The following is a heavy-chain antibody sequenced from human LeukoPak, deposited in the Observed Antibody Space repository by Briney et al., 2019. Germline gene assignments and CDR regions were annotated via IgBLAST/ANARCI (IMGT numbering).Heavy chain of an antibody. J-gene: IGHJ4*02. Sequence: PGGSLRLSCAASGFTFSDYYMSWVRQAPGKGLEWVSYISSSGSTIYYADSVKGRFTISRDNAKNSLYLQMNSLRAEDTAVYYCARDVRYYYGSGSYYSYFDYWGQGTLVTVSS. CDR3: ARDVRYYYGSGSYYSYFDY. CDR1: GFTFSDYY. V-gene: IGHV3-11*01. CDR2: ISSSGSTI. D-gene: IGHD3-10*01.